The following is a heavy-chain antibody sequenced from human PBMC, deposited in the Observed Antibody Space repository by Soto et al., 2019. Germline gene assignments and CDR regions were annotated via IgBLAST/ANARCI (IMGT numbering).Heavy chain of an antibody. J-gene: IGHJ4*02. CDR1: GGSISSYY. CDR2: IYYSGST. Sequence: SETLSLTCTVSGGSISSYYWSWIRQPPGKGLEWIGYIYYSGSTNYNPSLKSRVTISVDTSKNQFSLKLSSVTAADTAVYYCARHCSGGSCYLGHYFDYWGQGTLVTVSS. V-gene: IGHV4-59*08. CDR3: ARHCSGGSCYLGHYFDY. D-gene: IGHD2-15*01.